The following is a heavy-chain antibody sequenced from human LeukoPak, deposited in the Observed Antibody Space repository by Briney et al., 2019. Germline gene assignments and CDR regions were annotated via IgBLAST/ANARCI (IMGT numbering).Heavy chain of an antibody. CDR3: ARDLGYRVPWPVD. Sequence: PGGSLRLSCAASGFTFSSYSMNWVRQAPGKGLEWVSSISSSSSYIYYADSVKGRFTISRDNAKNSLYLQMSSLRAEDTAVYYCARDLGYRVPWPVDWGQGTLVTVSS. CDR2: ISSSSSYI. D-gene: IGHD1-1*01. CDR1: GFTFSSYS. V-gene: IGHV3-21*04. J-gene: IGHJ4*02.